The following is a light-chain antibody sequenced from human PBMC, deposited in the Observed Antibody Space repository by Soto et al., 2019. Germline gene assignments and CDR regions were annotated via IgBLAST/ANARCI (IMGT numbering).Light chain of an antibody. CDR2: AAS. CDR3: QQSYSTPRT. V-gene: IGKV1-39*01. J-gene: IGKJ1*01. Sequence: DIQMTQSPSSLSASVGDRVTITCRASQSISNYLNWYQQKPGKAPKLLMYAASSLQSGVPSRFSGSGSGTDFTLTISSLQPEDFVTYYCQQSYSTPRTFGQGTKVELK. CDR1: QSISNY.